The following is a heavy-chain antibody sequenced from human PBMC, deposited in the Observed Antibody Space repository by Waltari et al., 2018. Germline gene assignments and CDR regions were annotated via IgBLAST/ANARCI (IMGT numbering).Heavy chain of an antibody. CDR2: IAAYNGNT. V-gene: IGHV1-18*01. CDR3: ARVFDSSQYYYGSDY. CDR1: GYTFSTYG. D-gene: IGHD3-22*01. Sequence: QVQLVQSGTEVKKPGASVKVSCKASGYTFSTYGVSWVRQAPGQGLEWVGGIAAYNGNTHSAPKLQGRVTMTTDTSTTTAYLELRSLTSDDTAVYYCARVFDSSQYYYGSDYWGQGTLVTVSS. J-gene: IGHJ4*02.